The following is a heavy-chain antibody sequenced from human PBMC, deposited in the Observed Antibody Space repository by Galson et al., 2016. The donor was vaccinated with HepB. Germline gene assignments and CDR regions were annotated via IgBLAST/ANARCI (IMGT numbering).Heavy chain of an antibody. V-gene: IGHV1-3*01. J-gene: IGHJ3*02. CDR3: ARVTNSWYLGDAFDI. CDR1: GFTFTKYS. CDR2: INAGNGNT. Sequence: SVKVSCKASGFTFTKYSIHWVRQAPGQRLEWMGWINAGNGNTKYSQKFQGRVTITRDTSATTAYVELSSLRSEDTAVYYCARVTNSWYLGDAFDIWGQGTLVTVSS. D-gene: IGHD6-13*01.